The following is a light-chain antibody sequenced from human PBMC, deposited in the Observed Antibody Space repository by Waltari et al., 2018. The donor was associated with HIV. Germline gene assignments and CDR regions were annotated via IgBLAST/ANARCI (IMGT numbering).Light chain of an antibody. J-gene: IGKJ2*01. CDR1: QTVSSNF. V-gene: IGKV3-20*01. CDR2: GVS. CDR3: QQYGSSPYT. Sequence: EIVLTQSPDTLSLSPGESATVSCRANQTVSSNFLAWYRQKPGQAPGLLIYGVSNRATDIPDRFSGSGSGTDFILTITGLEPEDFAVYYCQQYGSSPYTFGQGTKLEIK.